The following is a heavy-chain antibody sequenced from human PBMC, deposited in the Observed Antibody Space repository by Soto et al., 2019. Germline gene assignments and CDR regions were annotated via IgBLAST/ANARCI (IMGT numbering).Heavy chain of an antibody. J-gene: IGHJ4*02. CDR3: ARGTSGDQVDY. V-gene: IGHV4-30-4*01. CDR2: IYNSGST. CDR1: GGSISSGDYY. Sequence: QVQLQEPGPRLVEPSQTLSLTCTVSGGSISSGDYYWSWIRPPPGTGLEWIGHIYNSGSTYSNPSLKSRVTISVDMSKNQFSLKLSSVTAADTAVYYCARGTSGDQVDYWGQGTLVTVSS. D-gene: IGHD1-26*01.